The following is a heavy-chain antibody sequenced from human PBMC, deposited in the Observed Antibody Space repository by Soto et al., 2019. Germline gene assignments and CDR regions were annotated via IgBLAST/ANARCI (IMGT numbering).Heavy chain of an antibody. Sequence: QVQLVQSGAEVKKPGASVTISCKASGYTFTNYGISWVRQAPGQGLEWMGWISTDNGNTNYAQKLQGRVTMTTDTSTSTAYMELWSLRSDDTAFYYCARGRLVRGGDSWGQGTLVTVSS. V-gene: IGHV1-18*01. CDR2: ISTDNGNT. CDR3: ARGRLVRGGDS. CDR1: GYTFTNYG. D-gene: IGHD6-6*01. J-gene: IGHJ4*02.